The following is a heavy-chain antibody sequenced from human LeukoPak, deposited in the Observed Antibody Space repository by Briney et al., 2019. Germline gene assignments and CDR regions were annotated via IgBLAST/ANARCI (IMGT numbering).Heavy chain of an antibody. CDR1: GGSISSYY. Sequence: SETLSLTCTVSGGSISSYYWSWIRQPPGKGLEWIGYIYYSGSTNYNPSLKSRVTISVDMSKNQISLKLSSVTAADTAVYYCARDGSSGYTPFDYWGQGTLVTVSS. V-gene: IGHV4-59*01. CDR2: IYYSGST. CDR3: ARDGSSGYTPFDY. J-gene: IGHJ4*02. D-gene: IGHD3-22*01.